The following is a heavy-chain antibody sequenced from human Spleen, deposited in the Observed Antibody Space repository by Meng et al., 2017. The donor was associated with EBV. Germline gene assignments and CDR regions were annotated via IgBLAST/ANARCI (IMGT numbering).Heavy chain of an antibody. D-gene: IGHD2-21*01. V-gene: IGHV2-5*02. Sequence: QITLKESGPTLVTPTQTLTLTCTLSGLSVSTSGVGVGWIRQAPGKALEWLALIYWDDEKRYSSSLKSRLTITRDTSKNQVILTMTNMDPVDTATYYCAHRRRGIVVVRPTFDYWGQGPLVTVAS. CDR2: IYWDDEK. CDR1: GLSVSTSGVG. J-gene: IGHJ4*02. CDR3: AHRRRGIVVVRPTFDY.